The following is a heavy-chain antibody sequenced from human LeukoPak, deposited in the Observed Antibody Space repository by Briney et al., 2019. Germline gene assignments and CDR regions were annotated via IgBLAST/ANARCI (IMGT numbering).Heavy chain of an antibody. V-gene: IGHV4-59*01. CDR1: GGSISSYY. Sequence: SETLSLTCTVSGGSISSYYWSWIRQPPGKGLEWIGYIYYSGSINYNPSLKSRVTISVDTSKNQFSLKLSSVTAADTAVYYCARGRNYDILTGLNYFDYWGQGTLVTVSS. CDR3: ARGRNYDILTGLNYFDY. J-gene: IGHJ4*02. CDR2: IYYSGSI. D-gene: IGHD3-9*01.